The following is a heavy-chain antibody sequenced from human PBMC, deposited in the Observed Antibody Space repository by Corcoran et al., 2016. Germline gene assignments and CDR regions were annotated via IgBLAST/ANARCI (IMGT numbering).Heavy chain of an antibody. CDR2: IKQDGSDK. V-gene: IGHV3-7*03. CDR3: AIGCQQAPN. Sequence: EVQLVESGGGLVQPGGSLRLSCAASGFTFSSYCMNWVRQAPGKGLEWVASIKQDGSDKYYVDSVRGRFTISRDNAENSVHLQMNSLRVEDTAVYYCAIGCQQAPNWGQGTLVTVSS. CDR1: GFTFSSYC. D-gene: IGHD6-13*01. J-gene: IGHJ4*02.